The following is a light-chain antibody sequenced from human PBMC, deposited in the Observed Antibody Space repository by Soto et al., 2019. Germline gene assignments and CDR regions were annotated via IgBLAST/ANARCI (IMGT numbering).Light chain of an antibody. Sequence: HSVLTQPRSVSGSPGQSVTISCTGTSSDVGGYNYVSWYQQHPGKVPKLMIYDVSKRPSGVPDRFSGSKSGNTASLTISGLQAEDEADYYCCSYAGSYTLYVFGTGTKVTVL. CDR3: CSYAGSYTLYV. CDR2: DVS. CDR1: SSDVGGYNY. V-gene: IGLV2-11*01. J-gene: IGLJ1*01.